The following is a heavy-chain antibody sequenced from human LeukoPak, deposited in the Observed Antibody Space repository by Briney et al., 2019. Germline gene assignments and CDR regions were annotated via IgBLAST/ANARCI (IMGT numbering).Heavy chain of an antibody. CDR2: ISAFNGDT. J-gene: IGHJ4*02. CDR3: ARARRGGDYDSYFDY. Sequence: ASVRVSCKASGYTFSNYGISWVRQAPGQGLEWMGWISAFNGDTNYAQNLQGRVTLTTDTSTSTAYMDLGSLRSDDTAVYYCARARRGGDYDSYFDYWGQGTLVTVSS. CDR1: GYTFSNYG. D-gene: IGHD4-17*01. V-gene: IGHV1-18*01.